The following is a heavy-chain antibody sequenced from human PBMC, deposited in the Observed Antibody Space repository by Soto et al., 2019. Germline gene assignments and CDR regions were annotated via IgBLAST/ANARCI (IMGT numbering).Heavy chain of an antibody. J-gene: IGHJ4*02. V-gene: IGHV1-46*03. CDR2: VDPNVGFT. CDR3: ARHNHGEQFDF. CDR1: GYIFTSYY. Sequence: ASVKVSCKASGYIFTSYYMHWVRQAPGQGLEWMGMVDPNVGFTIYAQKFQGRVTMTRDTSTITVFMELSSLSSDDTAMYYCARHNHGEQFDFWGQGTLVTVSS. D-gene: IGHD4-17*01.